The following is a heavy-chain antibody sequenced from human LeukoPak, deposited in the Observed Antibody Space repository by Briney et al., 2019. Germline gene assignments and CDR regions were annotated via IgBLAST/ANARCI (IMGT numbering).Heavy chain of an antibody. D-gene: IGHD3-10*01. CDR1: GYTFTSYY. Sequence: ASVKVSCKASGYTFTSYYMHWVRQAPGQGLEWMGIINPSGGSTSYAQKFQGRVTMTRDTSTSTVYMELRSLRSDDTAVYYCARDRPYGSGSYYAGADAFDIWGQGTMVTVSS. J-gene: IGHJ3*02. V-gene: IGHV1-46*01. CDR2: INPSGGST. CDR3: ARDRPYGSGSYYAGADAFDI.